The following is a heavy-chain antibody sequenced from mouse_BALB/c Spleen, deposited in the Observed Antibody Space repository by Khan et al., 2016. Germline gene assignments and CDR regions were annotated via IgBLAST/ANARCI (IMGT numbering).Heavy chain of an antibody. CDR2: IDPENGDT. CDR1: GFNIKDYY. Sequence: VRLQQSGAELVRSGASVKLSCTASGFNIKDYYIHWVKQRPEQGLEWIGWIDPENGDTEYAPKFQGKATMTADTSSNTAYLHLSSLTSEDTAVYYCETGYDEGGFAYWGQGTLVTVSA. D-gene: IGHD2-14*01. CDR3: ETGYDEGGFAY. V-gene: IGHV14-4*02. J-gene: IGHJ3*01.